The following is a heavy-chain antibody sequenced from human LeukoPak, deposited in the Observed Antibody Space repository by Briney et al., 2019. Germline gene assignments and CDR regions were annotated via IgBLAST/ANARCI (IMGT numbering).Heavy chain of an antibody. D-gene: IGHD1-26*01. CDR2: IYSSGST. CDR3: ARRGLGATGSDY. V-gene: IGHV4-39*01. J-gene: IGHJ4*02. CDR1: GDSISRGSYY. Sequence: PSETLSLTCTVSGDSISRGSYYWAWIRQPPGTGLDWIGSIYSSGSTYYSPSLKRRVTISVETSSNQFSLKLSSVTAADMAVYYCARRGLGATGSDYWGQGTLVTVSS.